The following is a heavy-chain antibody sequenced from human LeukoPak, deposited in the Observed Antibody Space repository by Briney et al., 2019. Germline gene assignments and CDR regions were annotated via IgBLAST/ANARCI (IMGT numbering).Heavy chain of an antibody. CDR2: LYHSDSI. Sequence: SETLSLTCAVSGYSISSGYYWIWILQPPGKGLEWIGSLYHSDSIYYNPSLHSRVTMSVDTSKNQFSLILSFVTAADTAVYYCARQHDSYHYYYVDVWGTGTTVTVSS. D-gene: IGHD6-13*01. CDR1: GYSISSGYY. V-gene: IGHV4-38-2*01. CDR3: ARQHDSYHYYYVDV. J-gene: IGHJ6*03.